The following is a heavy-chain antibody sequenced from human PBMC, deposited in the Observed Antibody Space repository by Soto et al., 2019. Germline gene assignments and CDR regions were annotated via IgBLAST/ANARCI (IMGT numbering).Heavy chain of an antibody. V-gene: IGHV3-11*05. J-gene: IGHJ4*02. D-gene: IGHD7-27*01. Sequence: GGSLRLSCAASGFTFSDYCMSWIRQAPGKGLEWVSYINSRSSSTNYADSVKGRFTISRDNAKNLLYLQMSSLTVEDTAVYYCVKGRNWASGSDYRGQGTLVTVSS. CDR2: INSRSSST. CDR1: GFTFSDYC. CDR3: VKGRNWASGSDY.